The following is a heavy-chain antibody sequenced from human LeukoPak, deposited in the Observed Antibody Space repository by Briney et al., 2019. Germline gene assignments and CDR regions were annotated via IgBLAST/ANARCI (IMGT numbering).Heavy chain of an antibody. D-gene: IGHD1-26*01. CDR1: GFTFSSYW. J-gene: IGHJ4*02. V-gene: IGHV3-74*01. Sequence: QTGGSLRLSCAASGFTFSSYWMHWVRQAPGKGLVWVSRINSDGSSTSYADSVKGRFTISRDNAKNTLYLQMNSLRAEDTAVYYCARGGATTNFDYWGQGTLVTVSS. CDR2: INSDGSST. CDR3: ARGGATTNFDY.